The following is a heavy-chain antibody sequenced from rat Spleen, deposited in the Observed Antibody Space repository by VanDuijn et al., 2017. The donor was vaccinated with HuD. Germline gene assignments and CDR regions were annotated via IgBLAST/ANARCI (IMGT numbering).Heavy chain of an antibody. D-gene: IGHD1-12*02. Sequence: EVQLVESGGGLVQPGRSLKLSCAASGFTFSNYDMAWVRQAPTKGLEWVASINTGGGSTYYRDSVKGRFTISRDNAQSTLYLQMDSLRSEDTATYYCTTAFYDGSYYYGWFAYWGQGTLVTVSS. CDR2: INTGGGST. CDR1: GFTFSNYD. V-gene: IGHV5S23*01. J-gene: IGHJ3*01. CDR3: TTAFYDGSYYYGWFAY.